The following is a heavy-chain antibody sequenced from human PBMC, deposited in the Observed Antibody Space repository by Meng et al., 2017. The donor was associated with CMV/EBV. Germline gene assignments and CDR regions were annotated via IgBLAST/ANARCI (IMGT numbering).Heavy chain of an antibody. D-gene: IGHD1-14*01. CDR1: GFTFSSYW. Sequence: GESLKISCAASGFTFSSYWMHWVCQAPGKGLVWVSRINSDGSSTSYADSVKGRFTISRDNAKNTLYLQMNSLRAEDTAVYYCAREGPSGNDYWGQGTLVTVSS. CDR3: AREGPSGNDY. V-gene: IGHV3-74*01. CDR2: INSDGSST. J-gene: IGHJ4*02.